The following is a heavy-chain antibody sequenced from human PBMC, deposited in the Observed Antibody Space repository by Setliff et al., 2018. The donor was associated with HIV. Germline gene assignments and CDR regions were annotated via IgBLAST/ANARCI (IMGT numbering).Heavy chain of an antibody. Sequence: SSVKVSCKASVYTFTSYYMHWVRQAPGQGLAWMGIINPSGGSTSYAQKFQGRVTMTRDMSTSTVYMELSSLRSEDTAVYYWARGGPLITMVRGVLRWFDPWGQGTLVTVSS. CDR2: INPSGGST. J-gene: IGHJ5*02. CDR1: VYTFTSYY. CDR3: ARGGPLITMVRGVLRWFDP. D-gene: IGHD3-10*01. V-gene: IGHV1-46*01.